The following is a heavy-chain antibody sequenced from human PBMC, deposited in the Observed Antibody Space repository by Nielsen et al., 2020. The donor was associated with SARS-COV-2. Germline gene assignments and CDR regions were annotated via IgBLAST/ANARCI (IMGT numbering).Heavy chain of an antibody. D-gene: IGHD5-12*01. CDR1: GYTLTELS. V-gene: IGHV1-69*11. Sequence: SVKVSCKVSGYTLTELSMHWVRQAPGQGLEWMGRIIPILGTANYAQKFQGRVTITADESTSTAYMELSSLRSEDTAVYYCAREGHGGYETGGSYFDYWGQGTLVTVSS. CDR3: AREGHGGYETGGSYFDY. J-gene: IGHJ4*02. CDR2: IIPILGTA.